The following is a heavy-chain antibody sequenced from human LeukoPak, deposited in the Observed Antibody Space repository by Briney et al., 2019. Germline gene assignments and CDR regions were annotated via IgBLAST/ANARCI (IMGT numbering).Heavy chain of an antibody. CDR1: GGSISSYY. Sequence: PSETLSLTCTVSGGSISSYYWSWIRQPPGKGLEWIGYIYYSGSTNYNPSLKSRVTISVDTSKNQFSLKLSSVTAADTAVYYCARGRLNGMAAAGSRMDVWGQGTTVTVSS. D-gene: IGHD6-13*01. CDR2: IYYSGST. CDR3: ARGRLNGMAAAGSRMDV. V-gene: IGHV4-59*01. J-gene: IGHJ6*02.